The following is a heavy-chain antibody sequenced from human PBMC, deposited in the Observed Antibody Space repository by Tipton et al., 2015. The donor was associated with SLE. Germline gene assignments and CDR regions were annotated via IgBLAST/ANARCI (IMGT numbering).Heavy chain of an antibody. J-gene: IGHJ4*02. V-gene: IGHV4-34*01. CDR3: ARVYQVGYFDY. Sequence: TLSLTCAVYGGSFSGYYWSWIRQPPGKGLEWIGEINHSGSTNYNPSLKSRVTISVDTSKNQFSLRLSSVTAADTAVYYCARVYQVGYFDYWGQGTLVPVSS. CDR2: INHSGST. D-gene: IGHD1-26*01. CDR1: GGSFSGYY.